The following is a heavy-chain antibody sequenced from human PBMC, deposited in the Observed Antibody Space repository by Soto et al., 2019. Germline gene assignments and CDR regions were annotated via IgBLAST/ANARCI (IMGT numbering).Heavy chain of an antibody. CDR2: IMPMYGIG. J-gene: IGHJ6*02. Sequence: QVQLVQSGAEVKKPGSSVKVSCKASGGTFSSYAFSWVRQAPGQGLEWMGGIMPMYGIGNYAEKFQGRVTITADESTSTAYMEMSSLRSEDTAIYYCARSFRTQYFHAMDVWGQGPTVTVS. CDR3: ARSFRTQYFHAMDV. CDR1: GGTFSSYA. V-gene: IGHV1-69*01.